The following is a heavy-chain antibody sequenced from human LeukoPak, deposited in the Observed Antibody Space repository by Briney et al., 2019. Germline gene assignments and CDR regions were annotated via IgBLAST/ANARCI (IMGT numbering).Heavy chain of an antibody. V-gene: IGHV4-59*01. CDR3: AREGFLEWLTGFDP. Sequence: SETLSLTCTASGGSISSYYWSWIRQPPGKGLEWIGYIYYSGSTNYNPSPKSRVTISVDTSKKQFSLQLSSVTAADTAVYYCAREGFLEWLTGFDPWGQGTLVTVSS. D-gene: IGHD3-3*01. CDR1: GGSISSYY. CDR2: IYYSGST. J-gene: IGHJ5*02.